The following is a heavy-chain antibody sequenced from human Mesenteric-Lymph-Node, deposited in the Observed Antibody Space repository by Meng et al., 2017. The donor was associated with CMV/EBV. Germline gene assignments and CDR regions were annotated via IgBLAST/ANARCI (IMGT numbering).Heavy chain of an antibody. CDR2: ISAYNGNT. CDR1: GYPFIAYG. D-gene: IGHD3-3*01. CDR3: ARALFDFWSGYYKGTEDWYFDL. J-gene: IGHJ2*01. V-gene: IGHV1-18*01. Sequence: ASVKVSCKSAGYPFIAYGVSWVRQATGQGLEWMGWISAYNGNTNYAQKLQGRVTMTTDTSTSTAYMELRSLRSDDTAVYYCARALFDFWSGYYKGTEDWYFDLWGRGTLVTVSS.